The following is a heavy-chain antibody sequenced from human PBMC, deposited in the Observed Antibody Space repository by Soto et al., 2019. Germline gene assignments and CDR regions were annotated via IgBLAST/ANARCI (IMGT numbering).Heavy chain of an antibody. V-gene: IGHV3-30*18. CDR1: CFTFSAYC. CDR3: AQVDILTGYMGPGD. CDR2: IAYDGNNK. J-gene: IGHJ4*02. D-gene: IGHD3-9*01. Sequence: XGALRISWAASCFTFSAYCMHWVRQAPGKGLEWVAVIAYDGNNKYYVDSVQGRFTISRDNSKNTLYLQMKSLRAEDTAVYYCAQVDILTGYMGPGDWGQGTLVTFSS.